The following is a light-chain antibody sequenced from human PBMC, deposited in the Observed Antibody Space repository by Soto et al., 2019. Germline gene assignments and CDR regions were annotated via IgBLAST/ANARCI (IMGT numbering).Light chain of an antibody. CDR3: SSFTTSYTGV. V-gene: IGLV2-14*01. J-gene: IGLJ7*01. Sequence: QSALTQPASVSGSPGQSITISCTGSSSDVGGPDYVSWYQQHPGTAPKLLIYEVTKWPSGVSRRFSGSKSGNTASLTISGLQAEDEADYYCSSFTTSYTGVFGGGTQLTVL. CDR2: EVT. CDR1: SSDVGGPDY.